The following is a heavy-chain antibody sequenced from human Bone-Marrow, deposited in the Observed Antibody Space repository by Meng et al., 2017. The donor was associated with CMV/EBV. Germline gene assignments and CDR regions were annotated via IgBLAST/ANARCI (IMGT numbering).Heavy chain of an antibody. D-gene: IGHD2-2*02. Sequence: ASVKVSCKASGYTFTSYDINWVRQATGQGLEWMGWMNPNSGGTNYAQKFQGRVTMTRDTSITTAYMELTRLRSDDTAVYYCARGWYCSSTSCSTFDYWGQGTLVTVSS. CDR1: GYTFTSYD. J-gene: IGHJ4*02. CDR3: ARGWYCSSTSCSTFDY. V-gene: IGHV1-2*02. CDR2: MNPNSGGT.